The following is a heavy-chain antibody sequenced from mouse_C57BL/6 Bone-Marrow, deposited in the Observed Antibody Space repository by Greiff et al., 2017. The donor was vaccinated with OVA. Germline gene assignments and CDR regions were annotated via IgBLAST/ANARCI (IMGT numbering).Heavy chain of an antibody. J-gene: IGHJ3*01. V-gene: IGHV6-6*01. CDR1: GFTFSDAW. CDR3: TSLYYYGSSPWFAY. D-gene: IGHD1-1*01. CDR2: IRNKANNHAT. Sequence: EVQLVESGGGLVQPGGSMKLSCAASGFTFSDAWMDWVRQSPEKGLEWVAEIRNKANNHATYYAESVKGRFTISRDDSKSSVYLQMNSLRAEDTGIYYCTSLYYYGSSPWFAYWGQGTLVTVSA.